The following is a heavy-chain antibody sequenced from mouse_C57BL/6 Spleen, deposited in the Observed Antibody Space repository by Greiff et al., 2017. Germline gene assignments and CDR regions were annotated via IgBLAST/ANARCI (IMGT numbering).Heavy chain of an antibody. Sequence: EVMLVESGGGLVKPGGSLKLSCAASGFTFSSYAMSWVRQTPEKRLEWVATISDGGSYTYYPDNVKGRFTISRDNAKNNLYLQMSHLKSEDTAMYYCAREALGGGSSYNYWGQGTTLTVSS. CDR2: ISDGGSYT. V-gene: IGHV5-4*01. J-gene: IGHJ2*01. D-gene: IGHD1-1*01. CDR1: GFTFSSYA. CDR3: AREALGGGSSYNY.